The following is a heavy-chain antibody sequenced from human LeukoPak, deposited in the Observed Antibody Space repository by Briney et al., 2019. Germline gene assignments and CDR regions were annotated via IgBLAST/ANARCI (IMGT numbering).Heavy chain of an antibody. V-gene: IGHV4-4*07. CDR1: GGSLRSYY. CDR3: ARDPFYCSSTSCYYDAFDI. D-gene: IGHD2-2*01. CDR2: ICTSGRT. Sequence: SETLSLTCTVSGGSLRSYYWSWVRQPAGKGLEWVGRICTSGRTNYNPSLKSRVTMSVDTSKNQFSLKLSSVTAADTAVYYCARDPFYCSSTSCYYDAFDIWGQGTMVTVSS. J-gene: IGHJ3*02.